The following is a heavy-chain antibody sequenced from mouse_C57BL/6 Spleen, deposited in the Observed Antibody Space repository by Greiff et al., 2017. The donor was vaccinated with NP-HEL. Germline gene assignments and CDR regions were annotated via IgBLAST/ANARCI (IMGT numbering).Heavy chain of an antibody. CDR3: ARDYYGSSYAMDY. V-gene: IGHV1-26*01. CDR1: GYTFTDYY. CDR2: INPNNGGT. D-gene: IGHD1-1*01. Sequence: EVQLQQSGPELVKPGASVKISCKASGYTFTDYYMNWGKQSHGKSLEWIGDINPNNGGTSYNQKFKGKATLTVDKSSSTAYMELRSLTSEYSAVYYCARDYYGSSYAMDYWGQGTSVTVSS. J-gene: IGHJ4*01.